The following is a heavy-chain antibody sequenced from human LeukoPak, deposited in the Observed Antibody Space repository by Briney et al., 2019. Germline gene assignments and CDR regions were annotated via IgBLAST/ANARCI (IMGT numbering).Heavy chain of an antibody. D-gene: IGHD2-2*01. J-gene: IGHJ4*02. CDR1: GFTFSSYS. CDR3: AISSQLLPPYFDY. Sequence: PGGSLRLSCAASGFTFSSYSMNWVRQAPGKGLEWVSSISSSSYIYYADSVKGRLTISRDNAKNSLYLQMNSLRAEDTAVYYCAISSQLLPPYFDYWGQGTLVTVSS. V-gene: IGHV3-21*01. CDR2: ISSSSYI.